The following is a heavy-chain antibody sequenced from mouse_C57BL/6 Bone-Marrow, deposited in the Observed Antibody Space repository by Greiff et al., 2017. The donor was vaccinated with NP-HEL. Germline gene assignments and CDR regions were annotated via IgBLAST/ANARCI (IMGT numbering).Heavy chain of an antibody. D-gene: IGHD6-5*01. V-gene: IGHV3-8*01. CDR2: ISYSGST. Sequence: EVKLQESGPGLAKPSQTLSLTCSVTGYSITSDYWNWIRKFPGNKLEYMGYISYSGSTNYNPSLKSQISITRDTSKNKYYLQLNSVTTEDTATYYCAIYPSLSYWYFDVWGTGTTVTVSS. CDR3: AIYPSLSYWYFDV. J-gene: IGHJ1*03. CDR1: GYSITSDY.